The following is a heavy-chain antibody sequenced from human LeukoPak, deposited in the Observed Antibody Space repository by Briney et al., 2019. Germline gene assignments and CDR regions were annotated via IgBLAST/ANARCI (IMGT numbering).Heavy chain of an antibody. D-gene: IGHD3-10*01. Sequence: GSSVKVSCEASGGTFSSYAISWVRPAPGQGLEWMGEIIPIVGAANYAQKFQGRVTITADESTSTAYMELSSLRSEDTAVYYCARDKYYGSGSYYLFDYWGQGTLVTVSS. CDR3: ARDKYYGSGSYYLFDY. CDR1: GGTFSSYA. J-gene: IGHJ4*02. CDR2: IIPIVGAA. V-gene: IGHV1-69*01.